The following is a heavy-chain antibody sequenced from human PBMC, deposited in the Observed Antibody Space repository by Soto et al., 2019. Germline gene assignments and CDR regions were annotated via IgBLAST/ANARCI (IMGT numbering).Heavy chain of an antibody. CDR2: INHSGST. Sequence: SETLSLTCAVYGGSFSGYYWSWIRQPPGKGLEWIGEINHSGSTNYNPSLKSRVTISVDTSKNQFSLKLSSVTAADTAVYYCARGGYDFWSGYRTDDAFDIWGQGTMVTVSS. V-gene: IGHV4-34*01. J-gene: IGHJ3*02. CDR3: ARGGYDFWSGYRTDDAFDI. CDR1: GGSFSGYY. D-gene: IGHD3-3*01.